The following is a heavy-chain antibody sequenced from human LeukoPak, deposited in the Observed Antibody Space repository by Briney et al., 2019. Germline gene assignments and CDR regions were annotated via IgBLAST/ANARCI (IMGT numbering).Heavy chain of an antibody. J-gene: IGHJ4*02. CDR1: GYTFSGYA. Sequence: GASVKVSCAASGYTFSGYAMHWVRQAPGQGLEWVGVISYDRGNKYYADSVKGRFTKTRDNSKNTLYLQMNSLRAEDTAVYYCAKALYGGHDYWGQGTLVTVSS. CDR3: AKALYGGHDY. V-gene: IGHV3-30-3*02. CDR2: ISYDRGNK. D-gene: IGHD4-23*01.